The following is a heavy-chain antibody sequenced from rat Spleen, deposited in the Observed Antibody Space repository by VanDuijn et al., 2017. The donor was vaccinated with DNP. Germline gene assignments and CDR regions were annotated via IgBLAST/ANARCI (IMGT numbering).Heavy chain of an antibody. J-gene: IGHJ2*01. D-gene: IGHD1-12*01. Sequence: QVQLKESGPGLVKPSETLSLTCTVSGFSLTSYHVSWVRQPPGQGLEWMGVIWGDGGTAYNSALKSRLSISRDTSKSQVFLKMNSLQTDDTAIYYCTRESWGYVMDAWGQGVMVTVSS. V-gene: IGHV2-32*01. CDR3: TRESWGYVMDA. CDR2: IWGDGGT. CDR1: GFSLTSYH.